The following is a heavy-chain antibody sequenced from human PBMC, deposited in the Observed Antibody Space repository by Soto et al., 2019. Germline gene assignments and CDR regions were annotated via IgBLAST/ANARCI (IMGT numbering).Heavy chain of an antibody. Sequence: EVQLVESGGGLIQPGGSLRLSYAASGFTVSSNYMSWVRQAPGKGLEWVSVIYSGGSTYYADSVKGRFTISRDNSKNTLYLQMNSLRAEDTAVYYCARVAGTYYYYYGMDVWGQGTTVTVSS. CDR1: GFTVSSNY. CDR2: IYSGGST. D-gene: IGHD6-13*01. V-gene: IGHV3-53*01. J-gene: IGHJ6*02. CDR3: ARVAGTYYYYYGMDV.